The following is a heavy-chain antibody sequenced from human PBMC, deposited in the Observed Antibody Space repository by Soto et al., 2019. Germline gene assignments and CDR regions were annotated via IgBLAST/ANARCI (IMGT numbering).Heavy chain of an antibody. D-gene: IGHD3-3*01. CDR2: IYYSGST. Sequence: SETLSLTCTVSGGSISSSSYYWGWIRQPPGKGLEWIGSIYYSGSTYYNPSLKSRVTISVDTSKNQFSLKLSSVTAADTAVYYCARQGLIRFLEWLHTAYYYYGMDVWGQGTTVTVSS. J-gene: IGHJ6*02. CDR3: ARQGLIRFLEWLHTAYYYYGMDV. CDR1: GGSISSSSYY. V-gene: IGHV4-39*01.